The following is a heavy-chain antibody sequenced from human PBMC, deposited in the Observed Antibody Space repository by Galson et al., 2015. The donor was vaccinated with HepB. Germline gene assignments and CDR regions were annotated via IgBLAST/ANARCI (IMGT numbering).Heavy chain of an antibody. CDR2: IYWNDDK. CDR1: GFSLSTSGVG. J-gene: IGHJ4*02. V-gene: IGHV2-5*01. D-gene: IGHD6-19*01. CDR3: AHRQYSSGRYEGLSLFDQ. Sequence: PALVKPTQTLTLTCTFSGFSLSTSGVGVGWIRQPPGKALEWLALIYWNDDKRYRPSLKRRLTITKDTSKNQVVLTMTNMDPVDTATYYCAHRQYSSGRYEGLSLFDQWGQGTLVTVSS.